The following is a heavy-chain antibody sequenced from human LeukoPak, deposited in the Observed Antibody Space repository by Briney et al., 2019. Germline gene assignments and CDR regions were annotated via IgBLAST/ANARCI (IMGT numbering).Heavy chain of an antibody. CDR3: ARMSGWYWFDY. J-gene: IGHJ4*02. CDR1: GFTFTNYW. Sequence: GGSLRLSCAASGFTFTNYWMSWVRQPPGKGLEWVANIKTDGSEKYYVDSVKGRFTISRDNTKNSLYLQMNNLRAEDTAMYYCARMSGWYWFDYWGRGTLVTVSS. D-gene: IGHD6-19*01. V-gene: IGHV3-7*01. CDR2: IKTDGSEK.